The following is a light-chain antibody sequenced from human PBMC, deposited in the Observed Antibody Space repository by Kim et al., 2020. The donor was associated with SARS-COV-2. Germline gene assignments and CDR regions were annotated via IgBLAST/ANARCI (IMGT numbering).Light chain of an antibody. J-gene: IGKJ4*01. V-gene: IGKV1-13*02. CDR1: QGISSA. CDR3: QQFNSYSLT. CDR2: DAS. Sequence: AIQLTQSPSSLSASVGDRVTITCRASQGISSALAWYQQKTGKAPKLLIYDASSLESGVPSRFSGSGSGTDFTLTISSLQPEDFATYYCQQFNSYSLTFGGGTKVDIK.